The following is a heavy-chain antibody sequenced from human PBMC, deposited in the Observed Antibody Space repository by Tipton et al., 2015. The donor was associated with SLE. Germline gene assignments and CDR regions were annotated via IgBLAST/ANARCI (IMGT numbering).Heavy chain of an antibody. CDR2: TYHSGST. V-gene: IGHV4-30-2*05. CDR1: GGSVSSGSYY. J-gene: IGHJ4*02. D-gene: IGHD6-6*01. Sequence: TLSLTCTVSGGSVSSGSYYWSWIRQPPGKGLEWIGETYHSGSTYYNPSLKTRVTISVDTSKNQFSLKLSSVTAADTAVYYCARVTTAESLVLDYWGQGTPVTVSS. CDR3: ARVTTAESLVLDY.